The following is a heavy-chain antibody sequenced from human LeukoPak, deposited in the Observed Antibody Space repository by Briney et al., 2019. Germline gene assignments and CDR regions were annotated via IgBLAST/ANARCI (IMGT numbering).Heavy chain of an antibody. J-gene: IGHJ4*02. D-gene: IGHD6-19*01. CDR2: IGHTGGDI. CDR3: ARRVLSGVPVAGLDC. V-gene: IGHV3-23*01. Sequence: PGGSLRLSCAASGFTFSSYGMSWVRQPPGKGLEWVSVIGHTGGDIQYADSVTGRFIVSRDNSKNTLYLQMNSLRAEDTAVYYCARRVLSGVPVAGLDCWGQGTLVTVSS. CDR1: GFTFSSYG.